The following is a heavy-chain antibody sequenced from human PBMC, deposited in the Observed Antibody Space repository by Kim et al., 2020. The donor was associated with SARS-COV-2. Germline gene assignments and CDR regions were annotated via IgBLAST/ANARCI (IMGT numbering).Heavy chain of an antibody. Sequence: SETLSLTCVVSGGSISTVDYYWNWIRQSPGKGLEWIGYVYNSGTTNYNPSLECRATIPRHSSKNQFSLKLKSVTVADTAFYYFARRLEVTDNYFASWGPG. V-gene: IGHV4-30-4*01. CDR3: ARRLEVTDNYFAS. CDR2: VYNSGTT. CDR1: GGSISTVDYY. D-gene: IGHD3-16*01. J-gene: IGHJ4*02.